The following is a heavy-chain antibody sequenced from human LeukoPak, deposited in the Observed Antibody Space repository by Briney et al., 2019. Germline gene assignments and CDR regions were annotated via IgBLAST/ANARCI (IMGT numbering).Heavy chain of an antibody. CDR2: ISGSGGST. J-gene: IGHJ4*02. CDR3: ADYRKPQGLDY. Sequence: ETLSLTCAVYGGSFSGYYWSWIRQPPGKGLEWVSAISGSGGSTYYADSVKGRFTISRDNSKNTLYLQMNSLRAEDTAVYYCADYRKPQGLDYWGQGTLVTVSS. D-gene: IGHD1-14*01. V-gene: IGHV3-23*01. CDR1: GGSFSGYY.